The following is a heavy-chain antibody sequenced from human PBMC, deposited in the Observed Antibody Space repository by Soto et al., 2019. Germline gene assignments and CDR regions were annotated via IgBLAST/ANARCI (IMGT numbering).Heavy chain of an antibody. CDR2: INPAGGST. CDR1: GYTFISYY. V-gene: IGHV1-46*01. J-gene: IGHJ4*02. Sequence: ASVKVSCKASGYTFISYYLHWVRQAPGQGLEWMGIINPAGGSTKYAQKFQGRVTITEDTSTSTAYMELSSLRSEDTAVYYCARDLGGWPDYWGQGTLVTVSS. CDR3: ARDLGGWPDY. D-gene: IGHD2-15*01.